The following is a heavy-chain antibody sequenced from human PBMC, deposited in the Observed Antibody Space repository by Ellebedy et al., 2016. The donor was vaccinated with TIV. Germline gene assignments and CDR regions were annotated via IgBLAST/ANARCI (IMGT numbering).Heavy chain of an antibody. CDR1: GYTFTSYG. CDR2: ISAYNGNT. D-gene: IGHD3-3*01. V-gene: IGHV1-18*04. Sequence: ASVKVSXXASGYTFTSYGISWVRQAPGQGLEWMGWISAYNGNTNYAQRLQGRVTMTTDTSTSTAYMELRSLRSDDTAVYYCARERGPGDFWSGYYEENWFDPWGQGTLVTVSS. J-gene: IGHJ5*02. CDR3: ARERGPGDFWSGYYEENWFDP.